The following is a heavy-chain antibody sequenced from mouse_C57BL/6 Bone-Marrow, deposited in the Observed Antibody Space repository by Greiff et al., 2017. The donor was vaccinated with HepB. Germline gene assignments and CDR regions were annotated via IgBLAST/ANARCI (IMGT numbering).Heavy chain of an antibody. Sequence: VMLVESGPGLVAPSQSLSITCTVSGFSLTSYAISWVRQPPGKGLEWLGVIWTGGGTNYNSALKSRLSISKDNSKSQVFLKMNSLQTDDTARYYCARLDSSGYPAWFAYWGQGTLVTVSA. D-gene: IGHD3-2*02. CDR2: IWTGGGT. CDR3: ARLDSSGYPAWFAY. J-gene: IGHJ3*01. V-gene: IGHV2-9-1*01. CDR1: GFSLTSYA.